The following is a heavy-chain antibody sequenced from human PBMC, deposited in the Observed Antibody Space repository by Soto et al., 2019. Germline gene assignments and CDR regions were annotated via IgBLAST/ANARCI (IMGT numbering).Heavy chain of an antibody. CDR1: VDSVSSNSAA. V-gene: IGHV6-1*01. CDR3: ARFREVVVAADYYYGMDV. J-gene: IGHJ6*02. Sequence: PSQTLSLTCAISVDSVSSNSAAWNWIRQSPSRGLEWLGRTYYRSKWYNDYAVSVKSRITINPDTSKNQFSLQLNSVTPEDTAVYYCARFREVVVAADYYYGMDVWGQGTTVTVSS. CDR2: TYYRSKWYN. D-gene: IGHD2-15*01.